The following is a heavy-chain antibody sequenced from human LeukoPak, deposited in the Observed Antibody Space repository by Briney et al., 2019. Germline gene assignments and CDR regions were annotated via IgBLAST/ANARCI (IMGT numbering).Heavy chain of an antibody. CDR1: GFTFSSYA. D-gene: IGHD4-11*01. CDR2: ISYDGSNE. V-gene: IGHV3-30-3*01. Sequence: GGSLRLSCAASGFTFSSYAMHWVRQAPGKGLEWVAVISYDGSNESFADSVKGRFTISRDNSKNTLHLQMNSLRAEDTGVYYCGRYYSHSAGWVGADYWGQGTLVTVSS. CDR3: GRYYSHSAGWVGADY. J-gene: IGHJ4*02.